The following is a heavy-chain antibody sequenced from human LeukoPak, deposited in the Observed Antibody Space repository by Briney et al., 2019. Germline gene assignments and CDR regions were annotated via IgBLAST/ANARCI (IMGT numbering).Heavy chain of an antibody. Sequence: RTGGSLRLSCAASGFTFDDYGMSWVRQAPGKGLEWVSGINWNGGSTGYADSVKGRFTISRDNAKNSLYLQMNSLRAEDTALYHCARGRGPTVKFGMDVWGQGTTVTVSS. J-gene: IGHJ6*02. CDR2: INWNGGST. V-gene: IGHV3-20*01. D-gene: IGHD4-11*01. CDR3: ARGRGPTVKFGMDV. CDR1: GFTFDDYG.